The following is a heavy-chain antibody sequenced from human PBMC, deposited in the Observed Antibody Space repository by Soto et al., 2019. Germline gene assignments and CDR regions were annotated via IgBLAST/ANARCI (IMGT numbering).Heavy chain of an antibody. CDR2: ISGSGSTS. CDR3: ARDFPDY. J-gene: IGHJ4*02. V-gene: IGHV3-48*03. Sequence: GGSLRLSCAASGFTFSTYEMNWVRQAPGKGLEWVSYISGSGSTSLYADFVKGRFTISRDNAKNSLYLQMSSLRPEDTAVYYCARDFPDYWGQGTLVTVSS. CDR1: GFTFSTYE.